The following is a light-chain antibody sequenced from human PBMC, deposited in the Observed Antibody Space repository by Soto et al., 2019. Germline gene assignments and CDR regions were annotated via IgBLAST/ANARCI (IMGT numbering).Light chain of an antibody. CDR1: ALPKHY. CDR2: KDS. J-gene: IGLJ1*01. CDR3: QSADSSGTYWV. V-gene: IGLV3-25*03. Sequence: SYELTQPPSVSVSPGQTARITCSGDALPKHYAYWYQQKPGQAPVLVIYKDSERPSGIPERFSGSSSGTTVTLTISGVQAEDEADYYCQSADSSGTYWVFGTGTKVTVL.